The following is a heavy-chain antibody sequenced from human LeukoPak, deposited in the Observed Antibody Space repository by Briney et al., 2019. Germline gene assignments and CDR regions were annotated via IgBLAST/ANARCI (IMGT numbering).Heavy chain of an antibody. Sequence: PGGSLRLSCVASGFTFDTYWMHWVRQAPGKGLVWVSRIHRDGNNINYADFVQGRFTVSRDNAKNTLYLQMHSLRVEDTAMYYCARGLRDRYGMDVWSQGTTVTVYS. CDR1: GFTFDTYW. CDR3: ARGLRDRYGMDV. CDR2: IHRDGNNI. V-gene: IGHV3-74*01. J-gene: IGHJ6*02.